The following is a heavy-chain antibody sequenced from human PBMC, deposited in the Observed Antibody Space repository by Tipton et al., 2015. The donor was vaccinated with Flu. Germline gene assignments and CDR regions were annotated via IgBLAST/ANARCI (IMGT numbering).Heavy chain of an antibody. CDR3: TTDTYSSSSYYFDY. Sequence: SLRLSCAASGFTFSNAWMSWVRQAPGKGLEWVGRIKSKTDGGTTDYAAPVKGRFTISRDDSKNTLYLQMNSLKTEDTAVYYCTTDTYSSSSYYFDYWGQGTLVTVSS. J-gene: IGHJ4*02. CDR1: GFTFSNAW. CDR2: IKSKTDGGTT. D-gene: IGHD6-13*01. V-gene: IGHV3-15*01.